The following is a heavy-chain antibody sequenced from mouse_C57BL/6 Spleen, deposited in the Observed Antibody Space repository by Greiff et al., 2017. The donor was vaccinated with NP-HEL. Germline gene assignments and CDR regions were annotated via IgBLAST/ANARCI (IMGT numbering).Heavy chain of an antibody. D-gene: IGHD1-1*01. V-gene: IGHV1-82*01. CDR2: IYPGDGDS. CDR1: GYAFSSSW. J-gene: IGHJ2*01. Sequence: QVQLQQSGPELVKPGASVKLSCKASGYAFSSSWMNWVKQRPGKGLEWIGRIYPGDGDSNYNGKFKGKATLPADKSSSTAYMQLSRLTAEYSAVYFCARSITAVVATDYWGQGTTLTVSS. CDR3: ARSITAVVATDY.